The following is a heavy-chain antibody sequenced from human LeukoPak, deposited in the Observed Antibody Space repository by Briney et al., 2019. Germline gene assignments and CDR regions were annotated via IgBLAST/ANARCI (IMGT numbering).Heavy chain of an antibody. CDR2: ISSSSSYI. CDR1: GFTFSSYS. CDR3: ATRSGSESQGY. Sequence: GGSLRLSCAASGFTFSSYSMTWVRQAPGKGLEWVSSISSSSSYIYYADSVKGRFTISRDKAKNSLYLQMNSLRAEDTAVYYCATRSGSESQGYWGQGTLVTVSS. J-gene: IGHJ4*02. D-gene: IGHD1-26*01. V-gene: IGHV3-21*01.